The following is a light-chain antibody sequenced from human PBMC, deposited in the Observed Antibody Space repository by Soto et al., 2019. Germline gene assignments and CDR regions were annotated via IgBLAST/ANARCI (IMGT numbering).Light chain of an antibody. Sequence: DIVMTQSPDSLAVSLGERATINCKSCQSVLYSSNNKNYLAWYQQKPGQPPKLLIYWASTRESGVPDRFSGSGSGTDFTLTISSLQAEDVAVYYCQQYYGSPPSTFGQGTRLEIK. CDR2: WAS. V-gene: IGKV4-1*01. CDR3: QQYYGSPPST. CDR1: QSVLYSSNNKNY. J-gene: IGKJ5*01.